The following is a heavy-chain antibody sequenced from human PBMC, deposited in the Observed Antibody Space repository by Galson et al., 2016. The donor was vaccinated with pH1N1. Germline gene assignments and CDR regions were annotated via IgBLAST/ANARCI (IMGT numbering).Heavy chain of an antibody. CDR1: GYTFMVYY. CDR3: ARAADCTGPSCTYDY. Sequence: SVKVSCKASGYTFMVYYMHWVRQAPGQGLEWMGWIDPNSSATTYAQKFQGRVTMTTDTSTSTAYMELRSLTSDDTAVYYCARAADCTGPSCTYDYWGQGTLVTVSS. CDR2: IDPNSSAT. D-gene: IGHD2-2*01. V-gene: IGHV1-2*02. J-gene: IGHJ4*02.